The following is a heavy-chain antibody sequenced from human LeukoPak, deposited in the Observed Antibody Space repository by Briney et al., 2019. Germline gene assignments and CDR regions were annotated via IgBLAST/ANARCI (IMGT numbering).Heavy chain of an antibody. CDR2: IQDGGSNT. CDR1: GFTFSSYG. J-gene: IGHJ3*01. D-gene: IGHD4-23*01. V-gene: IGHV3-30*02. CDR3: TKAYGGNSGAFDL. Sequence: PGGSLRLSCAASGFTFSSYGMHWVRQAPGKGLEWVAFIQDGGSNTYHADSVKGRLTISRDNSKNTLYLQMNSLRDEDTAVYHCTKAYGGNSGAFDLWGQGTMVTVSS.